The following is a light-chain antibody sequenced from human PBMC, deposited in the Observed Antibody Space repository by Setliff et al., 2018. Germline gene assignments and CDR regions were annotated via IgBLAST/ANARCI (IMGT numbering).Light chain of an antibody. V-gene: IGLV2-11*01. J-gene: IGLJ1*01. Sequence: QSVLTQPRSVSGSPGQSVTIPCTGTSSDVGGYNSVSWYQQHPDKPPKLIIYDVSTRPSGVPDRFSGSKSGNTASLTISGLQAEDEADYYCCSYGGTLYVFGTGTKVTVL. CDR2: DVS. CDR1: SSDVGGYNS. CDR3: CSYGGTLYV.